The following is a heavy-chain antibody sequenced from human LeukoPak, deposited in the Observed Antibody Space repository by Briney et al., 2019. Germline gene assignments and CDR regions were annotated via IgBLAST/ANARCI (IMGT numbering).Heavy chain of an antibody. J-gene: IGHJ3*01. CDR1: GFTFTSSA. Sequence: ASVKVSCKASGFTFTSSAVQWVRQARGQRLEWIGWIVVGSGNTNYAQKFQERVTITRDMSTSLVYMELSSLRSEDTAVYYSAAEAAYYYDSRDAFDVWGQGTMVTVSS. D-gene: IGHD3-22*01. CDR2: IVVGSGNT. V-gene: IGHV1-58*01. CDR3: AAEAAYYYDSRDAFDV.